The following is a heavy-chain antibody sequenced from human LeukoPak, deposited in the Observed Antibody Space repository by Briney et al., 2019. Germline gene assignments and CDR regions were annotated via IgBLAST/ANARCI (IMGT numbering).Heavy chain of an antibody. D-gene: IGHD5-12*01. CDR2: IWYDGSNK. CDR3: AKEGRRYSGYDCYFDY. CDR1: GFTFSTYA. V-gene: IGHV3-33*06. J-gene: IGHJ4*02. Sequence: GGSLRLSCTASGFTFSTYAMSWVRQAPGKGLEWVAVIWYDGSNKYYADSVKGRFTISRDNSKNTLYLQMNSLRAEDTAVYYCAKEGRRYSGYDCYFDYWGQGTLVTVSS.